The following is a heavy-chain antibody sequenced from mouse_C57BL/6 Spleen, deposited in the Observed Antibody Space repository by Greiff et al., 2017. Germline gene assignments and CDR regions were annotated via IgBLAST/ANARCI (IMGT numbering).Heavy chain of an antibody. J-gene: IGHJ2*01. CDR1: GYTFTSYW. Sequence: QVQLKQSGAELVKPGASVKLSCKASGYTFTSYWMHWVKQRPGPGLEWIGMIHPTSGSTNYNEKFKSKATLPVDKSSSTAYMQLSSLTSEDSAVYYCARQSLQNYFDYWGQGTTLTVSS. CDR2: IHPTSGST. V-gene: IGHV1-64*01. CDR3: ARQSLQNYFDY.